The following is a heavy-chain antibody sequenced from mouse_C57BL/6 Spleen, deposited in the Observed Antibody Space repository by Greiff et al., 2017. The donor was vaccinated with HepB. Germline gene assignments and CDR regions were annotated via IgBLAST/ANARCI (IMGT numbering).Heavy chain of an antibody. D-gene: IGHD3-2*02. CDR2: IYPGDGDT. Sequence: QVQLQQSGAELVKPGASVKISCKASGYAFSSYWMNWVKQRPGKGLEWIGQIYPGDGDTNYNGKFKGKATLTADKSSSTAYMQLSSLTSEDSAVYFCARSEDSSGPLAYWGQGTLVTVSA. CDR3: ARSEDSSGPLAY. CDR1: GYAFSSYW. J-gene: IGHJ3*01. V-gene: IGHV1-80*01.